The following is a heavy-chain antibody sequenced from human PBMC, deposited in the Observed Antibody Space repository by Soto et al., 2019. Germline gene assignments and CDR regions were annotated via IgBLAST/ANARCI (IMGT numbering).Heavy chain of an antibody. CDR3: ARGPSPYYDSSGYYPDLDY. D-gene: IGHD3-22*01. J-gene: IGHJ4*02. V-gene: IGHV3-11*01. Sequence: GGSLRLSCAASGFTFSDYYMSWIRQAPGKGLEWVSYISSSGSTIYYADSVKGRFTISRDNAKNSLYLQMNSLRAEDTAVYYCARGPSPYYDSSGYYPDLDYWGQGTLVPVYS. CDR1: GFTFSDYY. CDR2: ISSSGSTI.